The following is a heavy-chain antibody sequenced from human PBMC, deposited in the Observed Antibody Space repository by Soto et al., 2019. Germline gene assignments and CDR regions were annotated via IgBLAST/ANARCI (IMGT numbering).Heavy chain of an antibody. Sequence: QIQLVQSENEVKKPGASVRVSCKASGYGITTYGLSWVRQAPGQGLEWMGCISPKKESTDYAEKFRGKFTITADTSTNTAYMELRSLISDDTAFYYCARDRSSNDYWGQGTLVTVSS. CDR1: GYGITTYG. V-gene: IGHV1-18*01. J-gene: IGHJ4*02. CDR2: ISPKKEST. CDR3: ARDRSSNDY.